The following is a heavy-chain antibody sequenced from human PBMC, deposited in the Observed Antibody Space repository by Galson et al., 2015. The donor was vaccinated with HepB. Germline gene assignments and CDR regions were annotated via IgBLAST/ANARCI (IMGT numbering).Heavy chain of an antibody. CDR2: ISVSGDTT. CDR3: AKRISITFFGPGKNYMDV. Sequence: SLRLSCAASGFTFSSHAMRWVRQAPGKGLEWVSGISVSGDTTYYAGSVEGRFTISRDNSKNPLYMQINSLTAEDTAVYYCAKRISITFFGPGKNYMDVWGKGTTVTVSS. V-gene: IGHV3-23*01. CDR1: GFTFSSHA. J-gene: IGHJ6*03. D-gene: IGHD3-3*01.